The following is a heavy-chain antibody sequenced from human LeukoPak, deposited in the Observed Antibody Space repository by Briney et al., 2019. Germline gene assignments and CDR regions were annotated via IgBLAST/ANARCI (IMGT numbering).Heavy chain of an antibody. Sequence: PGGSLRLSCAASGFTFSSYGMHWVRQAPGKGLEWVAFIRYDGSNKYYADSVKGRFTISRDNSKNTPYLQMNSLRAEDTAVYYCAKDVLGGSYPLYFDYWGQGTLVTVSS. CDR1: GFTFSSYG. J-gene: IGHJ4*02. CDR2: IRYDGSNK. D-gene: IGHD1-26*01. V-gene: IGHV3-30*02. CDR3: AKDVLGGSYPLYFDY.